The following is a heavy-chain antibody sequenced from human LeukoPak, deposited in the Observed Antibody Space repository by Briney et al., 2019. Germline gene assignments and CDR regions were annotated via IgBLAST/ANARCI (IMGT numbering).Heavy chain of an antibody. CDR2: IKQDGSEK. V-gene: IGHV3-7*01. J-gene: IGHJ4*02. D-gene: IGHD2-2*01. CDR1: GFTFSTYY. CDR3: ARAYCSSTSCTFDY. Sequence: PGGSLRLSCAASGFTFSTYYMSWVRQAPGTGLEWVANIKQDGSEKYYVDSVKGRFTISRDNAKNSLYLQMNSLRAEDTAVYYCARAYCSSTSCTFDYWGQGTLVTVSS.